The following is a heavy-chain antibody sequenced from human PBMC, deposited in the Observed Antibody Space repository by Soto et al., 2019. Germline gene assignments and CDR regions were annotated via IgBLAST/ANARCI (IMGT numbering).Heavy chain of an antibody. D-gene: IGHD3-10*01. J-gene: IGHJ6*03. V-gene: IGHV4-34*01. CDR1: GGSFSGYY. Sequence: QVQLQQWGAGLLKPSETLSLTCAVYGGSFSGYYWSWIHQPPGKGLEWIGEINHSGSTNYNPSLKSRVTISVDTSKNQFSLKLSSVTAADTAVYYCARKAARGFYYYYYMDVWGKGTTVTVSS. CDR2: INHSGST. CDR3: ARKAARGFYYYYYMDV.